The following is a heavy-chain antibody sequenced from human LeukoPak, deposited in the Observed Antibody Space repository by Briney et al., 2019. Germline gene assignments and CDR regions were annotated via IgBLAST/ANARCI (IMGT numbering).Heavy chain of an antibody. CDR2: INHSGST. CDR3: ARARRSGYYSVFDY. V-gene: IGHV4-34*01. Sequence: SETLSLTCAVYGGSFSGYYWSCIRQPTGKGLEWIGEINHSGSTNYYPSLKSRVSLSVDTSQNHFSLKLSSVTPPDTAVYYCARARRSGYYSVFDYWGQGTLVTVSS. D-gene: IGHD3-22*01. CDR1: GGSFSGYY. J-gene: IGHJ4*02.